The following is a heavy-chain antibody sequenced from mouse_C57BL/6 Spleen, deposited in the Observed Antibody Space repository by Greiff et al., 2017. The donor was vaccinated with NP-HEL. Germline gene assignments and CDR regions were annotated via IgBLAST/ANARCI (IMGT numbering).Heavy chain of an antibody. J-gene: IGHJ2*01. CDR3: ARDTTVVPYFDY. Sequence: QVQLKQSGAELVRPGASVKLSCKASGYTFTDYYINWVKQRPGQGLEWIARIYPGSGNTYYNEKFKGKATLTAEKSSSTAYMQLSSLTSEDSAVYFCARDTTVVPYFDYWGQGTTLTVSS. CDR1: GYTFTDYY. V-gene: IGHV1-76*01. CDR2: IYPGSGNT. D-gene: IGHD1-1*01.